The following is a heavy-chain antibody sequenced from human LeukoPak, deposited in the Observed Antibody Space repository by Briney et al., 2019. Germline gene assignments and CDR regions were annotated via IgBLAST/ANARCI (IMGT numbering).Heavy chain of an antibody. Sequence: GASVKVSCKVSGYTLTELSMHWVRQAPGKGLEWMGGFDPEDGETIYAQKFQGRVTMTEDTSTDTAYMDLSSLKSDDTAVYYCARPSSSSWYGFDPWGQGTLVTVSS. J-gene: IGHJ5*02. CDR2: FDPEDGET. CDR1: GYTLTELS. V-gene: IGHV1-24*01. CDR3: ARPSSSSWYGFDP. D-gene: IGHD6-13*01.